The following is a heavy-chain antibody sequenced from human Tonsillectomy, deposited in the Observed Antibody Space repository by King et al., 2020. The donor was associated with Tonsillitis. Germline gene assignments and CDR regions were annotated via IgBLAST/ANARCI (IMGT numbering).Heavy chain of an antibody. J-gene: IGHJ4*02. V-gene: IGHV3-13*01. D-gene: IGHD2-2*02. CDR3: AREKVGQLLYDY. Sequence: EVQLVESGGGLVQPGGSLRLSCAASGFTFSTYDMHWVRQGIGRGLEWVSSIGTAGDTYYPGYVKGRFSISREDAKNSLYLQMNRLRAEDTAVYYCAREKVGQLLYDYWGQGTLVTVSS. CDR1: GFTFSTYD. CDR2: IGTAGDT.